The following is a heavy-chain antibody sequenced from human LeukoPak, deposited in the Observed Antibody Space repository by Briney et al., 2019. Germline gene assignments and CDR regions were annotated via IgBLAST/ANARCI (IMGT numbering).Heavy chain of an antibody. J-gene: IGHJ4*02. CDR1: GFSHSTSGVG. Sequence: SGPTLVKPTQTLTLTCTFSGFSHSTSGVGVTWIRQPPGKALEWLALIYWDDDKRCSPSLKSRLTITKDTSKNQVVLTMTNMDPVDTATYFCAHRPGRGIPAAHWGQGTLVTVSS. CDR2: IYWDDDK. CDR3: AHRPGRGIPAAH. V-gene: IGHV2-5*02. D-gene: IGHD2-21*01.